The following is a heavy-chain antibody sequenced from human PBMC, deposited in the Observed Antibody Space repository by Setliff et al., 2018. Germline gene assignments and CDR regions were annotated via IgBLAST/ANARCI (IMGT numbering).Heavy chain of an antibody. D-gene: IGHD6-19*01. Sequence: GGSLRLSCTNSGFTLSNCAMSSVRQAPGKGLEWVSSISSSSSYIYYADSVKGRFTISRDNAKNSLYLQMNSLRAEDTAVYYCARDRSIAVAGPDFGPPHYWGQGTLVTVSS. CDR2: ISSSSSYI. CDR1: GFTLSNCA. J-gene: IGHJ4*02. CDR3: ARDRSIAVAGPDFGPPHY. V-gene: IGHV3-21*01.